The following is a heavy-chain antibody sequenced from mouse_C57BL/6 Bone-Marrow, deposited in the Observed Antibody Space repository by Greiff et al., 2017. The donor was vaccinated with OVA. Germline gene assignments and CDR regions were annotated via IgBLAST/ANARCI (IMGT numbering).Heavy chain of an antibody. J-gene: IGHJ4*01. Sequence: EVKLQESGGGLVKPGGSLKLSCAASGFTFSSYTMSWVRQTPEKRLEWVATISGGGGNTYYPDSVKGRFTISRDNAKNTLYLQMSSLRSEDTALYYCARLLYYGNSPSYAMDYGGQGTSVTVSS. D-gene: IGHD1-1*01. V-gene: IGHV5-9*01. CDR2: ISGGGGNT. CDR3: ARLLYYGNSPSYAMDY. CDR1: GFTFSSYT.